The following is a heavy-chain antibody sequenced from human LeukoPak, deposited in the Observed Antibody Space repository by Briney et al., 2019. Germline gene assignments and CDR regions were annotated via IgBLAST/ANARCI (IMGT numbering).Heavy chain of an antibody. Sequence: ASVEGSCKASGYTFTSYGISWVRQAPGQGLEWMGWISAYNGNTNYAQKLQGRVTMTTDTSTSTAYMELRSLRSDDTAVYYCARGCSSTSCYWNYYYYGMDVWGKGTTVTVSS. D-gene: IGHD2-2*01. V-gene: IGHV1-18*04. CDR1: GYTFTSYG. CDR3: ARGCSSTSCYWNYYYYGMDV. J-gene: IGHJ6*04. CDR2: ISAYNGNT.